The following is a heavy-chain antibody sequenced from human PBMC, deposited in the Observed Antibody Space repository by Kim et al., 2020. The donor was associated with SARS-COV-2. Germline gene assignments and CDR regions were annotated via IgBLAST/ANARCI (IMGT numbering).Heavy chain of an antibody. CDR1: GGSISSYY. CDR2: IYYSGST. J-gene: IGHJ4*02. D-gene: IGHD2-15*01. V-gene: IGHV4-59*01. Sequence: SETLSLTCTVSGGSISSYYWSWIRQPPGKGLEWIGYIYYSGSTNYNPSLKSRVTISVDTSKNQFSLKLSSVTAADTAVYYCARLDQYCSGGSCYSGGDYWGQGTLVTVSS. CDR3: ARLDQYCSGGSCYSGGDY.